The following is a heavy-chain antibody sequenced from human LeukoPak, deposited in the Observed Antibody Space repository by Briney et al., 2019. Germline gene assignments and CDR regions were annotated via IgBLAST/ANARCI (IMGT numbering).Heavy chain of an antibody. CDR3: AKSSPGVVIPFDY. V-gene: IGHV3-9*01. Sequence: QSGGSLRLSCAASGFTFDDYAMHWVRQAPGKGLEWVSGISWNSGSIGYADSVKGRFTISRDNAKNSLYLQMNSLRAEDTALYYCAKSSPGVVIPFDYWGQGTLVTVSS. CDR1: GFTFDDYA. J-gene: IGHJ4*02. CDR2: ISWNSGSI. D-gene: IGHD4-23*01.